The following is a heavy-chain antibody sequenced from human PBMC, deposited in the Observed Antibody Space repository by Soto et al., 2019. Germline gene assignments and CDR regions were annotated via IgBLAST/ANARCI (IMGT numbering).Heavy chain of an antibody. D-gene: IGHD2-8*01. Sequence: TSETLSLTCTVSGGSVSSYSWSWIRQPPGKGLEWIGNISYSGSTTYNPSLKSRVTISVDTSKNQFSLSLTSVTAADTAVYYCARHVTYTYGLYGFDIWSQGTMVTVSS. CDR3: ARHVTYTYGLYGFDI. CDR1: GGSVSSYS. V-gene: IGHV4-59*08. CDR2: ISYSGST. J-gene: IGHJ3*02.